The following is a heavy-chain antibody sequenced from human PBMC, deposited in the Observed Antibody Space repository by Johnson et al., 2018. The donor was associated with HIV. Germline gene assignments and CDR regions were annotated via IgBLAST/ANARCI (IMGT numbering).Heavy chain of an antibody. CDR1: GFTFSRYW. J-gene: IGHJ3*02. D-gene: IGHD3-3*01. CDR3: AKAALQCVEWGDAFDI. V-gene: IGHV3-74*02. Sequence: VQLVESGGGLVQPGGSLRLSCAASGFTFSRYWMHWVRQAPGKGLVWVSRINSDGSSTSYADSVKGRFTISRENAKNSLYLQMNSLRAEDTALYYCAKAALQCVEWGDAFDIWGQGTMVTVSS. CDR2: INSDGSST.